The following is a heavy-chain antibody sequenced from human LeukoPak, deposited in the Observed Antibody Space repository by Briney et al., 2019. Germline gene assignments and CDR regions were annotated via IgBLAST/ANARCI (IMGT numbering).Heavy chain of an antibody. CDR1: GYTFTGHY. V-gene: IGHV1-2*02. CDR2: INPNSGGT. CDR3: ARVPKLYDSGGYYFDY. D-gene: IGHD3-22*01. Sequence: ASVKVSCKASGYTFTGHYMHWVRQAPGQGLEWMGWINPNSGGTNYAQKFQGRVTMTRDTSISTAYMELSRLRSDDTAVYYCARVPKLYDSGGYYFDYWGQGTLVTVSS. J-gene: IGHJ4*02.